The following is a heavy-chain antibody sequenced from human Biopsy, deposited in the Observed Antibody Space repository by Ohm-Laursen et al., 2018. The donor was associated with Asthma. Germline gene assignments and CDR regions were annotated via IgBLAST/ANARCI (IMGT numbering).Heavy chain of an antibody. J-gene: IGHJ4*02. D-gene: IGHD3-10*01. Sequence: SLRLSCTATGFDLRDYTMNWVRQAPGKGLEWVASISSFSRYIYHATSLRGRFTISRDNAKRSLYLQMDSLRGDDTAVYYCSRDFTIGSGSPFHFWGRGTLVTVSS. CDR3: SRDFTIGSGSPFHF. V-gene: IGHV3-21*01. CDR2: ISSFSRYI. CDR1: GFDLRDYT.